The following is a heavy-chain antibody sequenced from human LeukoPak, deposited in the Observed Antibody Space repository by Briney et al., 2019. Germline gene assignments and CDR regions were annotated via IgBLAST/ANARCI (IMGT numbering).Heavy chain of an antibody. CDR2: INPNSGGT. CDR3: ARGSEDWVATIGY. J-gene: IGHJ4*02. D-gene: IGHD5-12*01. V-gene: IGHV1-2*04. Sequence: ASVKVSCKASGYTFTGYYMHWVRQAPGQGLEWMGWINPNSGGTNYAQKFQGWVTMTRDTSISTAYMELSRLRSDDTAVYYCARGSEDWVATIGYWGQGTLVTVSS. CDR1: GYTFTGYY.